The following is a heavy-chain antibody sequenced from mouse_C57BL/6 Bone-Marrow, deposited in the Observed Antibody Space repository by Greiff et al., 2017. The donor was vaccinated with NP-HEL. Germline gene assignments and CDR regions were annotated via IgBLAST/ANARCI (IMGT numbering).Heavy chain of an antibody. J-gene: IGHJ4*01. Sequence: EVHLVESGAELVRPGASVKLSCTASGFNIKDDYMHWVKQRPEQGLEWIGWIDPENGDTEYASKFQGKATITAYTSSNTAYLQLSSLTSEDTAVYYCTKDKANWDERYYAMDYWGQGTSVTVSS. D-gene: IGHD4-1*01. CDR1: GFNIKDDY. CDR3: TKDKANWDERYYAMDY. V-gene: IGHV14-4*01. CDR2: IDPENGDT.